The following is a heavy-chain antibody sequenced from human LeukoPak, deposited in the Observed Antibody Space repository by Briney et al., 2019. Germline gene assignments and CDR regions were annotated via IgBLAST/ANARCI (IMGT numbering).Heavy chain of an antibody. CDR3: ARGQQQQLPIDYYYYYYMDV. V-gene: IGHV1-8*01. CDR1: GYTFTSYD. D-gene: IGHD6-13*01. CDR2: MNPNSGNT. J-gene: IGHJ6*03. Sequence: ASVKVSCKASGYTFTSYDINWVRQATGQGLEWMGWMNPNSGNTGYAQKFQGRVTMTRNTSISTAYMELSSLRSEDTAVYYCARGQQQQLPIDYYYYYYMDVWGKGTTVTISS.